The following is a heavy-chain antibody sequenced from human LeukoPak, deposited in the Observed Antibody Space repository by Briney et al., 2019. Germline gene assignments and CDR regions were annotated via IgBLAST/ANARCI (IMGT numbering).Heavy chain of an antibody. J-gene: IGHJ4*02. D-gene: IGHD3-22*01. CDR2: IDWDDDK. CDR3: ARVLTFYYDTVGHGPFDY. Sequence: RRSGPTLVNPTQTLTLTCAFSGFSLSTSGMCVSWIRQPPGKALEWLARIDWDDDKFYSTSLKPRLTISKDTSTNQVVLTMTNMDPVDTATYYCARVLTFYYDTVGHGPFDYWGQGTLVTVSS. V-gene: IGHV2-70*17. CDR1: GFSLSTSGMC.